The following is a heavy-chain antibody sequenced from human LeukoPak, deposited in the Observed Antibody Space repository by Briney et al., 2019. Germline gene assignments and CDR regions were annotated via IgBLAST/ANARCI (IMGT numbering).Heavy chain of an antibody. J-gene: IGHJ3*02. CDR2: MYTSGST. D-gene: IGHD3-3*01. CDR3: AKGGTYYDFWSGYPHAFDI. Sequence: SETLSLTCTVSGGSISSGSFYWSWIRQPAGKGLEWIGRMYTSGSTNYNPSLKSRVTISVDTSKNQFSLKLSSVTAADTAVYYCAKGGTYYDFWSGYPHAFDIWGQGTMVTVSS. CDR1: GGSISSGSFY. V-gene: IGHV4-61*02.